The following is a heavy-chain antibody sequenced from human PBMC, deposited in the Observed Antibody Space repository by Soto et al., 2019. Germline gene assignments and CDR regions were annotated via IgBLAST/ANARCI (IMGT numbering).Heavy chain of an antibody. CDR2: ISAYNGNT. D-gene: IGHD3-16*02. CDR3: ARVPMITFGGVIVSKGPFDY. J-gene: IGHJ4*02. Sequence: VASVKVSCKASGYTFTSYGISWVRQAPGQGLEWMGWISAYNGNTNYAQKLQGRVTMTTDTSTSTAYMELRSLRSDDTAVYYCARVPMITFGGVIVSKGPFDYWGQGTLVTVSS. V-gene: IGHV1-18*01. CDR1: GYTFTSYG.